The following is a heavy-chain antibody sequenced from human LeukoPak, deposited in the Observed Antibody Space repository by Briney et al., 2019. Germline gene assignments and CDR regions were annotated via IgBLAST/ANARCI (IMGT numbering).Heavy chain of an antibody. Sequence: PGGSLRLSCAASGFTFSSYAMSWVRQAPGKELEWVSAISGSGGSTYYADSVKGRFTISRDNSKNTLYLQMNSLRAEDTAVYYCAKDHRFGEFFDYWGQGTLVTVSS. CDR3: AKDHRFGEFFDY. CDR2: ISGSGGST. J-gene: IGHJ4*02. V-gene: IGHV3-23*01. D-gene: IGHD3-10*01. CDR1: GFTFSSYA.